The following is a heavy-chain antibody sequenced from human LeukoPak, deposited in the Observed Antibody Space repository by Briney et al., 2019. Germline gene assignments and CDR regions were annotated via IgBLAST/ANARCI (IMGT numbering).Heavy chain of an antibody. CDR1: GYPFTGYF. V-gene: IGHV1-2*02. J-gene: IGHJ4*02. Sequence: ASVKVSCKASGYPFTGYFMHWVRQAPGQGLEWMGWINPNNGGTKFAEKFQGRITMTRDTSIRTAYMELSGLTSDDTAVYYCARISVAGVGARPEDDSWGQGTPVAVSS. CDR2: INPNNGGT. CDR3: ARISVAGVGARPEDDS. D-gene: IGHD6-19*01.